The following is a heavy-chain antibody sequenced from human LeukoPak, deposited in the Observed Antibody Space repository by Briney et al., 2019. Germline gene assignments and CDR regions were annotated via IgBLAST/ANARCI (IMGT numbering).Heavy chain of an antibody. Sequence: ASVKVSCKASGYTFTSYDINWVRQATGQGLEWMGWMNPNSGNTGYAQKFQGRVTITRNTSISTAYMELSSLRSEDTAVYYCARQISGWYYFDYWGQGTLVTVSS. CDR3: ARQISGWYYFDY. V-gene: IGHV1-8*03. CDR1: GYTFTSYD. CDR2: MNPNSGNT. J-gene: IGHJ4*02. D-gene: IGHD6-19*01.